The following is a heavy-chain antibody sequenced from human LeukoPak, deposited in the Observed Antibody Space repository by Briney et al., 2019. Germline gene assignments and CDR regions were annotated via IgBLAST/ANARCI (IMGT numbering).Heavy chain of an antibody. Sequence: GRSLRLSCAASGFTFSNYAMHWVRQAPGKGLEWVALISYDGSNKFYADSVKGRFTISRDNSKNTLYLLMNSLRADDTAVYYCARGQHRWDYSHNLMSFWGQGTLVTVSS. D-gene: IGHD4-11*01. J-gene: IGHJ3*01. CDR1: GFTFSNYA. CDR3: ARGQHRWDYSHNLMSF. CDR2: ISYDGSNK. V-gene: IGHV3-30*04.